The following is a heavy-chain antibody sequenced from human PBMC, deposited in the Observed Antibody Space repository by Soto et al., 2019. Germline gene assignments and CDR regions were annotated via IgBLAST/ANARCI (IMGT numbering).Heavy chain of an antibody. CDR1: GGSISSYY. CDR2: IYYSGST. Sequence: SETLSLACTVSGGSISSYYWSWIRQPPGKGLEWIGYIYYSGSTNYNPSPKSRVTISVDTSKNQFSLKLSSVTAADTAVYYCARSEYSSSWFDYWGQGTLVTVSS. J-gene: IGHJ4*02. V-gene: IGHV4-59*08. D-gene: IGHD6-13*01. CDR3: ARSEYSSSWFDY.